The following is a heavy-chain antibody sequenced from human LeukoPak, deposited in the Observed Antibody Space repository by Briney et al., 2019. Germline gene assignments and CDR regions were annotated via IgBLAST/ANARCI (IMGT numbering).Heavy chain of an antibody. D-gene: IGHD6-19*01. Sequence: SETLSLTCAVYGGSFSGYYWSWIRQPPGKGLEWIGEINHSGSTNYNPSLKSRVTISVDTSKNQFSLKLSSVTAADTAVYYCARGRGSGWFPRFYFDYWGQGTLVTVSS. CDR1: GGSFSGYY. J-gene: IGHJ4*02. V-gene: IGHV4-34*01. CDR3: ARGRGSGWFPRFYFDY. CDR2: INHSGST.